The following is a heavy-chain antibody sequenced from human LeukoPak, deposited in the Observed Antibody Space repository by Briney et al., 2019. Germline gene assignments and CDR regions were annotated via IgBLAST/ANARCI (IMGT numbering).Heavy chain of an antibody. V-gene: IGHV3-23*01. CDR2: ISGSGGTT. CDR3: AKIPPPWTVDYYDSSGYFDY. CDR1: GFTSSSYA. J-gene: IGHJ4*02. D-gene: IGHD3-22*01. Sequence: PGRSMRLSCAAYGFTSSSYAMSWVRQAQGKWLEWVSAISGSGGTTYYAATVKGRFTMSRDNSKNPLYLQMNSLRAEDTAVYYCAKIPPPWTVDYYDSSGYFDYWGQGTLVTVSS.